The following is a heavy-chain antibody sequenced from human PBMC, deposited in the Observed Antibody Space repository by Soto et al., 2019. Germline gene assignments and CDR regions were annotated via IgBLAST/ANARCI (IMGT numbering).Heavy chain of an antibody. Sequence: ASVKVSCKAYDFGFTSHGISWVRQAPGQGLEWMGWISLYNGNTNYAQQFQGRVTMTTDTSTSTACMELRSLRSDDTAMYFCAIYHLELFRFDYWGQGTLVTVSS. D-gene: IGHD2-2*01. J-gene: IGHJ4*02. CDR1: DFGFTSHG. CDR3: AIYHLELFRFDY. V-gene: IGHV1-18*04. CDR2: ISLYNGNT.